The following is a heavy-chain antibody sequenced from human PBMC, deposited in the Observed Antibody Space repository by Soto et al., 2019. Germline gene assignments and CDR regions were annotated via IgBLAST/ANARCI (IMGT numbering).Heavy chain of an antibody. CDR2: IYSGGST. D-gene: IGHD5-12*01. Sequence: VQLVESGGGLVQPGGSLRLSCAASGFTVSSNYMSWVRQAPGKGLEWVSVIYSGGSTYYADSVKGRFTISRDNSKNTLYLQMNSLRAEDTAVYYCARGNGYSGYDYDYWGQGTLVTVSS. CDR1: GFTVSSNY. V-gene: IGHV3-66*01. CDR3: ARGNGYSGYDYDY. J-gene: IGHJ4*02.